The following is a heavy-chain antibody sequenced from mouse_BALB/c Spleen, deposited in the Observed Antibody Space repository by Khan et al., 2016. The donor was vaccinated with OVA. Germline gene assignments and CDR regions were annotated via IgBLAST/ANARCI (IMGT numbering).Heavy chain of an antibody. J-gene: IGHJ2*01. D-gene: IGHD1-1*01. CDR3: ARIYGRDFDY. CDR1: GYSITSDYA. CDR2: ISYSGNT. Sequence: EVQLQESGPGLVKPSQSLSLTCTVTGYSITSDYAWNWLRQFPGNKLEWMGYISYSGNTKYNPSLKSRISITRDTSKNQFFLQLKSVTTEDTATYYCARIYGRDFDYWGQGTTLTVSS. V-gene: IGHV3-2*02.